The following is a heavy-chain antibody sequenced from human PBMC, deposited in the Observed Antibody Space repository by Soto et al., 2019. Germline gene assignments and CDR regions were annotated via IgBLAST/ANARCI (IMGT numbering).Heavy chain of an antibody. V-gene: IGHV4-34*01. CDR3: ARAEKVVVNYYYYYMDV. J-gene: IGHJ6*03. CDR2: INHSGST. Sequence: SETLSLTCAVYGGPFSGYYWSWIRQPPGKGLEWIGEINHSGSTNYNPSLKSRVTISVDTSKNQFSLKLSSVTAADTAVYYCARAEKVVVNYYYYYMDVWGKGTTVTVSS. D-gene: IGHD2-15*01. CDR1: GGPFSGYY.